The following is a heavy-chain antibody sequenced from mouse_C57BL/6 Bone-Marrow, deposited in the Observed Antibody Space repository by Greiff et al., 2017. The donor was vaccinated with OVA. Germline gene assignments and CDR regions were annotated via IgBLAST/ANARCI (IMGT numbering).Heavy chain of an antibody. CDR1: GFSLTSYG. J-gene: IGHJ2*01. CDR3: AKTSTGTVLDY. D-gene: IGHD1-1*01. CDR2: ILSGGST. V-gene: IGHV2-4*01. Sequence: QVQLKESGPGLVQPSQSLSITCTVSGFSLTSYGVHWVRQPPGKGLEWLGVILSGGSTDYNAAFIARLSISKDNSKSQVFVKMNSLQADDTAIYYCAKTSTGTVLDYWGQGTTLTVSS.